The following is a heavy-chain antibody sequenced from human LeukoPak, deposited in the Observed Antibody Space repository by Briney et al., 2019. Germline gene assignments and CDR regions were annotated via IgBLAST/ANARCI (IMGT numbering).Heavy chain of an antibody. CDR1: GYRFTNYW. V-gene: IGHV5-51*01. D-gene: IGHD3-10*01. Sequence: GESLKISCKGSGYRFTNYWIAWVRQMPGKGPEWMGVLYPGDSDTRYNPSFQGHVTISADKSISTAYLQWSSLKASDTAMYYCARSMVRGGGSWFDPWGQGTLVTVSS. CDR3: ARSMVRGGGSWFDP. CDR2: LYPGDSDT. J-gene: IGHJ5*02.